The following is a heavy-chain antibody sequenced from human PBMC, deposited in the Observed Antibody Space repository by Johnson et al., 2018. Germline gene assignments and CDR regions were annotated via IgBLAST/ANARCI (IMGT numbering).Heavy chain of an antibody. CDR1: GFTFNTYS. CDR2: ILYAGRNK. D-gene: IGHD3-22*01. CDR3: AKDLSFYYDSSENAFDF. V-gene: IGHV3-30*04. Sequence: QVQLVQSGGGVVQSGRSLRLSCAASGFTFNTYSMHWVRQAPGKGLEWVAVILYAGRNKFYAESVKGRFTISRDNSENTLSLQMSSLRPEDTAVYYCAKDLSFYYDSSENAFDFWGQGTMVTVSS. J-gene: IGHJ3*01.